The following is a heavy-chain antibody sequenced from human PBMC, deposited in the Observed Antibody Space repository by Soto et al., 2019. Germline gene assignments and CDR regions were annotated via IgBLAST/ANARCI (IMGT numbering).Heavy chain of an antibody. D-gene: IGHD3-22*01. J-gene: IGHJ6*02. CDR2: IVVGSGNT. CDR3: AAPSTYDSSRRNFGPRNFFYYGMDV. Sequence: SVKVSCKASGFTFTSSAVQWVRQARGQRLEWIGWIVVGSGNTNYAQKFQERVTITRDMSTSTAYMELSSLRSEDTAVYYCAAPSTYDSSRRNFGPRNFFYYGMDVWGPGTTVTVSS. CDR1: GFTFTSSA. V-gene: IGHV1-58*01.